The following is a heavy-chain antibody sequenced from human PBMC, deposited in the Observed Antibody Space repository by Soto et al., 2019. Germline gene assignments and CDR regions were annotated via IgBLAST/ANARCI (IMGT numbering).Heavy chain of an antibody. CDR1: GFTFDDYT. J-gene: IGHJ6*02. CDR2: ISWDGGST. V-gene: IGHV3-43*01. Sequence: GGSLRLSCAASGFTFDDYTMHWVRQAPGKGLEWVSLISWDGGSTYYADSVKGRFTISRDDSKNSLYVQMNSLRTEDTALYYCAKDLYCSSTSCYPYYYYGMDVWGQGTTVTVSS. D-gene: IGHD2-2*01. CDR3: AKDLYCSSTSCYPYYYYGMDV.